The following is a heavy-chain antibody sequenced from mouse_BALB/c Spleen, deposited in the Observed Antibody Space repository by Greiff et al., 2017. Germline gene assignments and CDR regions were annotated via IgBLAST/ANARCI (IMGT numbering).Heavy chain of an antibody. J-gene: IGHJ1*01. CDR2: IRLKSNNYAT. CDR3: TRRDSIYGYFDV. Sequence: VQLKESGGGLVQPGGSMKLSCVASGFTFSNYWMNWVRQSPEKELEWVAEIRLKSNNYATHYAESVKGRFTISRDDSKSSVYLQMNNLRAEDTGIYYCTRRDSIYGYFDVWGAGTTVTVSS. V-gene: IGHV6-6*02. CDR1: GFTFSNYW. D-gene: IGHD2-10*02.